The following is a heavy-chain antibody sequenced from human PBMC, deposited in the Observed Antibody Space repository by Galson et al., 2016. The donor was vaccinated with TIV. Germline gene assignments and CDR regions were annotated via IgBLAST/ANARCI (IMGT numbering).Heavy chain of an antibody. Sequence: ALVKPTQTLTLTCTFSGFSLNTDGMCVNWIRQPPGKALEWLARIDWDDDIYFSTSLRTRLTISKDTSKNQVVLTMTNMDPVDTATYFCARMPLPTEYYETSGNSGAFDFWGQGTKVTVSS. CDR2: IDWDDDI. D-gene: IGHD3-16*01. CDR1: GFSLNTDGMC. J-gene: IGHJ3*01. CDR3: ARMPLPTEYYETSGNSGAFDF. V-gene: IGHV2-70*11.